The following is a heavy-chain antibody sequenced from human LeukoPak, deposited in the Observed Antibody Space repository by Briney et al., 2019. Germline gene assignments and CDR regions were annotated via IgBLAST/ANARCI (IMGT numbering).Heavy chain of an antibody. J-gene: IGHJ4*02. CDR1: GFTFSSYS. D-gene: IGHD1-26*01. Sequence: PGGSLRLSCAVSGFTFSSYSMNWVRQAPGKGLEWVSSISSSSRYIYYADSVKGRFTISRDNAKNSLYLQMNSLRAEDTAVYYCARAGLDSGSHFTDYWGQGTLVTVSS. CDR3: ARAGLDSGSHFTDY. CDR2: ISSSSRYI. V-gene: IGHV3-21*01.